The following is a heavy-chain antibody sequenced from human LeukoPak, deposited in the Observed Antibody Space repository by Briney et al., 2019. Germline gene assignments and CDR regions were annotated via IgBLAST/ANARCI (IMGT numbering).Heavy chain of an antibody. CDR2: IYYSGST. D-gene: IGHD3-10*01. CDR1: GGSISSYY. V-gene: IGHV4-59*08. Sequence: SETLSLTCTVSGGSISSYYWSWIRQPPGRGLEWLGYIYYSGSTNYNPSLKSRITISTDTSKNQFSLKLSSVTAADTAVYYCTRHGGLVRGAYDAFDIWGQGTLVTVSS. J-gene: IGHJ3*02. CDR3: TRHGGLVRGAYDAFDI.